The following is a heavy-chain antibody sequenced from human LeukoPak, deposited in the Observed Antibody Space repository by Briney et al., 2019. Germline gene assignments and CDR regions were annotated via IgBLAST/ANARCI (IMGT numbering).Heavy chain of an antibody. V-gene: IGHV4-4*07. CDR3: ARDRQQLVPWYYYYMDV. D-gene: IGHD6-13*01. CDR2: IYTSGST. J-gene: IGHJ6*03. Sequence: PSETLSLTCTVSGGSISSYYWSWIRQPAGKGLEWSGRIYTSGSTNYNPSPKSRVTMSVDTSKNQFSLKLSSVTAADTAVYYCARDRQQLVPWYYYYMDVWGKGTTVTVSS. CDR1: GGSISSYY.